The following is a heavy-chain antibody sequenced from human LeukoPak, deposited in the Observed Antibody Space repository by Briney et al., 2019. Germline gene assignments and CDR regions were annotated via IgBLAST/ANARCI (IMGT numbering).Heavy chain of an antibody. V-gene: IGHV3-74*01. CDR2: INSDGSTT. J-gene: IGHJ4*02. Sequence: PGGSLRLSCAASGFTFSSYRMHWVRQAPGKGLVWVSLINSDGSTTSYADSVKGRFTISRDNAKDTLYLQMNSLRVEDTAVYYCARSALDYWGQGTLVTVSS. CDR1: GFTFSSYR. CDR3: ARSALDY. D-gene: IGHD3-3*02.